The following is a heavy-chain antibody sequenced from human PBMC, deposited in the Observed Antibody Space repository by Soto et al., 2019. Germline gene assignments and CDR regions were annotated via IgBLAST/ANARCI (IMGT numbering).Heavy chain of an antibody. CDR1: GFTFSDYY. CDR2: ISSSGSTI. V-gene: IGHV3-11*01. J-gene: IGHJ4*02. CDR3: ARDGVQYCGGDCFGVGIDY. D-gene: IGHD2-21*02. Sequence: GSLRLSCAASGFTFSDYYMSWIRQAPGKGLEWVSYISSSGSTIYYADSVKGRFTISRDNAKNSLYLQMNSLRAEDTAVYYCARDGVQYCGGDCFGVGIDYWGQGTLVTVSS.